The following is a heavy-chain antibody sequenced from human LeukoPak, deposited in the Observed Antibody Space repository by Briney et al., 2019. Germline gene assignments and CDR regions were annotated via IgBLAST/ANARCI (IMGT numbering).Heavy chain of an antibody. V-gene: IGHV1-18*04. D-gene: IGHD6-13*01. CDR3: ARGNSSSWYFPDPFDY. J-gene: IGHJ4*02. Sequence: ASVKVSCKASGYTFTSYGVSWVRQAPGQGLEWIGWISAYNGNTNYAQKLQGRVTMTTDTSTTTAYMELRSLRSDDTAVYYCARGNSSSWYFPDPFDYWGQGTLVTVSS. CDR2: ISAYNGNT. CDR1: GYTFTSYG.